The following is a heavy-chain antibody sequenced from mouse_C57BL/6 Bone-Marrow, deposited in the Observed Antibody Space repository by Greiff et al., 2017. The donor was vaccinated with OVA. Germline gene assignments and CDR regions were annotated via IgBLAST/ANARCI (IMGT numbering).Heavy chain of an antibody. CDR1: GYTLTGYW. Sequence: VQLQQSGAELMQPGASVKLSCKATGYTLTGYWIEWVQQRPGHGLEWIGEILPGSGSTNYNEKFTGKATFTAATSSNTAYMQRSSLTTADTDIYYCERRRHAMDYWGQGTSVTVSS. V-gene: IGHV1-9*01. CDR3: ERRRHAMDY. J-gene: IGHJ4*01. CDR2: ILPGSGST.